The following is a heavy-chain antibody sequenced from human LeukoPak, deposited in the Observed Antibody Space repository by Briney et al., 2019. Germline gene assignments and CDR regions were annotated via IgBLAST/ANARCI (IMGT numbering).Heavy chain of an antibody. CDR1: GFTFSDYC. J-gene: IGHJ4*02. CDR3: ARDNPTLGDYGVHFWGY. D-gene: IGHD3-3*02. CDR2: ITSSGSNM. V-gene: IGHV3-11*01. Sequence: GGSLRLSCAASGFTFSDYCMGWTRQAPGKGLEWVSYITSSGSNMYYADSMKGRFTISRDNAKNSVYLQMNSLRAEDTAVYYCARDNPTLGDYGVHFWGYWGQGTLVTVSS.